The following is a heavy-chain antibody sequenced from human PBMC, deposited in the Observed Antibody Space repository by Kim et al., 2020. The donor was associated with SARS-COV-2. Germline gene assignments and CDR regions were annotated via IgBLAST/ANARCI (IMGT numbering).Heavy chain of an antibody. CDR3: ARREVGATFYYYYYGMDV. CDR1: GYTFTSYD. J-gene: IGHJ6*02. Sequence: ASVKVSCKASGYTFTSYDINWVRQATGQGLEWMGWMNPNSGNTGYAQKFQGRVTMTRNTSISTAYMELSSLRSEDTAVYYCARREVGATFYYYYYGMDVWGQGTTVTVSS. V-gene: IGHV1-8*01. CDR2: MNPNSGNT. D-gene: IGHD1-26*01.